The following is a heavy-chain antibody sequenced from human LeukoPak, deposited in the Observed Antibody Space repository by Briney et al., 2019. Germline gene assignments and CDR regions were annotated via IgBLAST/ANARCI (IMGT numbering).Heavy chain of an antibody. Sequence: SETLSLTCTVSGGSISTYSWNWIRQPPGRGLEWIGRIYTSGTTNYNPSLGSRVTISVDTSIDQLSLKLSSVTAADTAVYYCARRVQEARSIGSANWLDPWGQGILVTVSS. CDR1: GGSISTYS. D-gene: IGHD3-10*01. J-gene: IGHJ5*02. CDR3: ARRVQEARSIGSANWLDP. CDR2: IYTSGTT. V-gene: IGHV4-4*08.